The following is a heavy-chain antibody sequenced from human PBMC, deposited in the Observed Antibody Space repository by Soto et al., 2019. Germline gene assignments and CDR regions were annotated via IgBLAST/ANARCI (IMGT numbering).Heavy chain of an antibody. CDR3: ARGIDQYKIAS. J-gene: IGHJ4*02. CDR2: IHPFGTT. CDR1: GDALSGYY. V-gene: IGHV4-34*01. Sequence: QVRLQQWGSGLLKPSETLSLTCDVFGDALSGYYWSWIRQPPGKGLEWVGEIHPFGTTHYNPSLFSRVTMSLDTSKNQFSLKLSSVTAADTAFYYCARGIDQYKIASWGQGTLVTVSS. D-gene: IGHD1-1*01.